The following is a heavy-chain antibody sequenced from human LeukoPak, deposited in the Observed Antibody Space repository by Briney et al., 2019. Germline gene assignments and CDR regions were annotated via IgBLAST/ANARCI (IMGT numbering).Heavy chain of an antibody. CDR1: GGSISSYY. CDR3: ARNAGDQIYFDY. V-gene: IGHV4-59*01. CDR2: IYYSGST. Sequence: KPSETLSLTCTVSGGSISSYYWSWIRQPPGKGLEWIGYIYYSGSTNYNPSLKSRVTISVDTSKNQLSLKLSSVTAADTAVYYCARNAGDQIYFDYWGQGTLVTVSS. D-gene: IGHD7-27*01. J-gene: IGHJ4*02.